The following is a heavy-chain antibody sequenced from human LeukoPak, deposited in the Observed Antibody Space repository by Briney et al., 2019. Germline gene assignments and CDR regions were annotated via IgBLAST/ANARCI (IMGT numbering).Heavy chain of an antibody. CDR3: AKGGDYASGSYLRYFEN. J-gene: IGHJ4*02. V-gene: IGHV3-74*01. CDR2: INSDGSST. CDR1: GFTFSSYW. D-gene: IGHD3-10*01. Sequence: PGGSLRLSCAASGFTFSSYWMHWVRQAPGKGLVWVSRINSDGSSTIYADSVKGRFTISRDNSKNTLFLQVNSLRVEDTAVYYCAKGGDYASGSYLRYFENWGQGTLVTVSS.